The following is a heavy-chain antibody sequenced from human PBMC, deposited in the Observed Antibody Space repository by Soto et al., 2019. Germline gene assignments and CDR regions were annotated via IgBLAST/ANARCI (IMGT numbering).Heavy chain of an antibody. V-gene: IGHV3-23*01. J-gene: IGHJ4*02. CDR1: GFTFTNYA. D-gene: IGHD6-19*01. CDR3: ARTDKFNSQSSGWANRFDY. Sequence: EMQLLGSGGGLVQPGGSLRLFCAASGFTFTNYAMTWVRQAPGKGLEWVSTITPTGATFYGDTVKGRFTISRDNSRSTVFLQMNSLRAEDTAMYYCARTDKFNSQSSGWANRFDYWGQGTLVTVSS. CDR2: ITPTGAT.